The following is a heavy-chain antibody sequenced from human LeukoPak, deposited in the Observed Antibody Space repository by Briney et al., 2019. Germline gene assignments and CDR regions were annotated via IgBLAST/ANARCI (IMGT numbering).Heavy chain of an antibody. D-gene: IGHD2-15*01. CDR3: ARSLDIVVVVAAPTPHYYYYMDV. Sequence: SVKVSCKASGGTFSSYAISWVRQAPGQGLEWMGGIIPIFGTANYAQKFQGRVTITADESTSTAYMELSCLRSEDTAVYYCARSLDIVVVVAAPTPHYYYYMDVWGKGTTVTISS. J-gene: IGHJ6*03. CDR2: IIPIFGTA. CDR1: GGTFSSYA. V-gene: IGHV1-69*13.